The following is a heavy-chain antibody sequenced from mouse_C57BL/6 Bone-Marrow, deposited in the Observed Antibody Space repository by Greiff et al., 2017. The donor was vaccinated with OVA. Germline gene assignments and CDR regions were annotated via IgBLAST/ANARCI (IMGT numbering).Heavy chain of an antibody. CDR2: ISYDGSN. Sequence: EVQLQQSGPGLVKPSQSLSLTCSVTGYSITSGYYWNWIRQFPGNKLEWMGYISYDGSNNYNPSLKNRISITRDTSKNQFFLKLNSVTTEDTATYYCARDLELFAYWGQGTLVTVSA. J-gene: IGHJ3*01. CDR1: GYSITSGYY. D-gene: IGHD1-3*01. CDR3: ARDLELFAY. V-gene: IGHV3-6*01.